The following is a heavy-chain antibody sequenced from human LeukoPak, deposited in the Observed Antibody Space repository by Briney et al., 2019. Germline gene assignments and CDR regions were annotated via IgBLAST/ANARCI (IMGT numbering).Heavy chain of an antibody. J-gene: IGHJ4*02. CDR3: ARHRFGHLFDY. V-gene: IGHV4-59*01. CDR2: VYHTGHT. Sequence: SETLSLTCTVSGDSISGYYWSWIRQPSGKGLEWIGYVYHTGHTHYSPSLKSRVTVSLDTSRNQVSLILSSVTAADTAVYYCARHRFGHLFDYWGQGTLVFVSS. CDR1: GDSISGYY. D-gene: IGHD3-16*01.